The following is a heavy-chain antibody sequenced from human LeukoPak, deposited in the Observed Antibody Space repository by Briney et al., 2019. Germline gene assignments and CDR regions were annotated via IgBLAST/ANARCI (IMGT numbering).Heavy chain of an antibody. D-gene: IGHD2-21*01. J-gene: IGHJ6*02. V-gene: IGHV3-9*01. CDR1: GFTFSSYA. Sequence: GGSLRLSCAASGFTFSSYAMSWVRQAPGKGLEWVSGTNWDGNNIGYADSVKGRFSISRDNAKHSLYLQMNSLRAEDTALYFCVKDKAYCGGGTCRQGYYGLDVWGQGTTVTVSS. CDR3: VKDKAYCGGGTCRQGYYGLDV. CDR2: TNWDGNNI.